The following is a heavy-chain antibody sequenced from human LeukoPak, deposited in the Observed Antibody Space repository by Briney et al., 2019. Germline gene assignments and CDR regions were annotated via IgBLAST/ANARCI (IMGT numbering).Heavy chain of an antibody. CDR2: IYYSGST. CDR3: ARRVVVVTAIGYFDY. J-gene: IGHJ4*02. Sequence: SETLSLTCTVSGASISNYYWGWIRQPPGKGLEWIGSIYYSGSTYYNPSLKSRVTISVDTSKNQFSLKLSSVTAADTAVYYCARRVVVVTAIGYFDYWGQGTLVTVSS. CDR1: GASISNYY. D-gene: IGHD2-21*02. V-gene: IGHV4-39*01.